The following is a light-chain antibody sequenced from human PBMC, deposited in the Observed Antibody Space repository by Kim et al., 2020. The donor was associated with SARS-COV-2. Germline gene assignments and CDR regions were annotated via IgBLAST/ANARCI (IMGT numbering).Light chain of an antibody. V-gene: IGLV2-14*01. CDR3: SSCTISSTYV. J-gene: IGLJ1*01. CDR2: DVT. CDR1: SSDVGGYNY. Sequence: QSVLTQPASVSGSPGQSITISCTGTSSDVGGYNYVSWYQQYPGKAPRLMIYDVTKRPSGVSNRFSGSKSGNTASLTISGLQAEDEAEYYCSSCTISSTYVFGTGTKVTVL.